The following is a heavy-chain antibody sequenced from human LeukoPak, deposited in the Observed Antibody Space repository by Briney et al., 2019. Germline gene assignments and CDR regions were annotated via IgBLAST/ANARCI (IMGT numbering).Heavy chain of an antibody. Sequence: SETLSFTCTVSGGSISSYYWSWIRQPPGKGLEWIGYIFHSGSTNYNPSLKSRVTISVDTSKNQFSLKLSSVTAADTAVYYCASGGGGTYFNWFDPWGQGTLVTVSS. J-gene: IGHJ5*02. V-gene: IGHV4-59*08. D-gene: IGHD1-26*01. CDR1: GGSISSYY. CDR2: IFHSGST. CDR3: ASGGGGTYFNWFDP.